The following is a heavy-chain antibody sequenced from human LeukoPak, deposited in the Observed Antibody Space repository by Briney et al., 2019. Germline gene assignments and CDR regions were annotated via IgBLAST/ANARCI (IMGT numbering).Heavy chain of an antibody. CDR1: GGSFSGYY. CDR2: INHSGST. CDR3: ARATSIVGATICLDY. V-gene: IGHV4-34*01. J-gene: IGHJ4*02. D-gene: IGHD1-26*01. Sequence: KPSETLSLTCAVYGGSFSGYYWSWIRQPPGKGLEWIGEINHSGSTNYNPSLKSRVTISVDTSKNQFSLKLSSVTAADTAVYYCARATSIVGATICLDYWGQGTLVTVSS.